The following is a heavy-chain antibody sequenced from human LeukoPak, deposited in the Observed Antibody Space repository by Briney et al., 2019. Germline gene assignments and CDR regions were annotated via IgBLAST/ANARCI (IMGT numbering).Heavy chain of an antibody. CDR3: AKDGQEVLPYYYGMDV. Sequence: GGSLRLSCAASEFTFSSYGMHWVRQAPGKGLEWVAVISYDGSNKYYADSVKGRFTISRDNSKNTLYLQMNSLRAEDTAVYYCAKDGQEVLPYYYGMDVWGQGTTVTVSS. J-gene: IGHJ6*02. CDR1: EFTFSSYG. V-gene: IGHV3-30*18. CDR2: ISYDGSNK.